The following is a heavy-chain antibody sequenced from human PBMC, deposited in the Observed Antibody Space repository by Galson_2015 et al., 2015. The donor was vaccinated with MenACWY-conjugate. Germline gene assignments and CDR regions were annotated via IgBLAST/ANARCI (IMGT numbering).Heavy chain of an antibody. V-gene: IGHV3-15*01. CDR3: AVVVSSVGDDF. CDR1: GFTFSNAW. Sequence: SLRLSCAASGFTFSNAWMDWFRQAPGKGLEWIGRIKSRTDGRATDYAAPVKGRFTISRDDSKHTLYLQMNSFKTKDTAVYFCAVVVSSVGDDFGGQGTPVTVSS. J-gene: IGHJ4*01. CDR2: IKSRTDGRAT. D-gene: IGHD4-17*01.